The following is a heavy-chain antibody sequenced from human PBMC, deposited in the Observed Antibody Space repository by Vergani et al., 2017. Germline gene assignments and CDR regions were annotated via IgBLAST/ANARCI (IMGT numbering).Heavy chain of an antibody. CDR1: SFSVSSHY. V-gene: IGHV3-66*02. Sequence: LVESGGGLVQPGGSLRLSCAASSFSVSSHYMTWVRQAPGKGLEWVSTINIGGRTSYADSVKGRLTLTRDDSKNTLHLQMNSLRPEDTAVYYCARGMTTETTDLDGFDIGGQGTMVSVSS. CDR2: INIGGRT. CDR3: ARGMTTETTDLDGFDI. D-gene: IGHD4-17*01. J-gene: IGHJ3*02.